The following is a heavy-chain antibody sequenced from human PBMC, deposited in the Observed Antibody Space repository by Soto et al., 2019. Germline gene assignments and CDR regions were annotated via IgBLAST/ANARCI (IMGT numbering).Heavy chain of an antibody. V-gene: IGHV3-66*01. CDR2: IYSGGSA. CDR3: AKDWTSI. Sequence: GGSLRLSCAASGFTVSSNYMSWVRQAPGKGLEWVSVIYSGGSAYYADSVKGRFTISRDNSKNTLYLQMNSLRAEDTAVYFCAKDWTSIWGQGTMVTVSS. CDR1: GFTVSSNY. D-gene: IGHD3-3*01. J-gene: IGHJ3*02.